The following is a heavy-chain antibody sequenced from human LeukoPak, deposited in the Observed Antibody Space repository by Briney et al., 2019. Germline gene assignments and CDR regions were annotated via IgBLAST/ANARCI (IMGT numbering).Heavy chain of an antibody. CDR1: GFTFSSEA. CDR2: ISPAGGTT. CDR3: AKESSGGWYFDY. V-gene: IGHV3-23*01. D-gene: IGHD6-19*01. Sequence: GGSLRLSCTVSGFTFSSEAMGWVRQLPGGGLEWVSTISPAGGTTYYADSVKGRFTISRDNSKNSLYLQMNSLRAEDTAVYYCAKESSGGWYFDYWGQGTLVTVSS. J-gene: IGHJ4*02.